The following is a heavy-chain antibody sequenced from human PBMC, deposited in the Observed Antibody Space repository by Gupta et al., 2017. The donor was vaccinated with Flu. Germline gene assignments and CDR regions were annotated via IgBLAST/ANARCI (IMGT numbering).Heavy chain of an antibody. Sequence: QITLKESGPTLVKPTQTLTLTCTFSGFSLSTSGVGVGWIRQPPGKALEWLALIYWNDDKRYSPSLKSRLTITKDTSKNQVVLTMTNMDPVDTATYYCAHRRQSIRGGSGWYYFDYWGQGTLVTVSS. V-gene: IGHV2-5*01. D-gene: IGHD6-19*01. J-gene: IGHJ4*02. CDR2: IYWNDDK. CDR1: GFSLSTSGVG. CDR3: AHRRQSIRGGSGWYYFDY.